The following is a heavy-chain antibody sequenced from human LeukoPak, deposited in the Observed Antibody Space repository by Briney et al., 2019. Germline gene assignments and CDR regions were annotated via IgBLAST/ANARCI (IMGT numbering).Heavy chain of an antibody. J-gene: IGHJ4*02. CDR3: AKEISPPALYYFDY. Sequence: GGSLRLSGAASGFTFSSYAMSWVRQAQGKGLEWVSAISGGGGSTYYADSVKGRFTISRDNSKNTLYLQMNSLRAEDTAVYYCAKEISPPALYYFDYWGQGTLVTVSS. D-gene: IGHD2/OR15-2a*01. CDR1: GFTFSSYA. V-gene: IGHV3-23*01. CDR2: ISGGGGST.